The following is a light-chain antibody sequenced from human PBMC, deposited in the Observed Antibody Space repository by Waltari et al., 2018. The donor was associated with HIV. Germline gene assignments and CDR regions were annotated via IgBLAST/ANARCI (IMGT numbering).Light chain of an antibody. V-gene: IGLV1-47*01. CDR3: AAWDDSLSAWV. J-gene: IGLJ3*02. CDR2: RNN. CDR1: SGRIASKY. Sequence: LTQPHSVSESPGRTITISCTRRSGRIASKYVHWYQQHPGTAPKLLIYRNNQRPSGVPDRFSGSKSGTSASLAISGLRSEDEADYYCAAWDDSLSAWVFGGGTKLTVL.